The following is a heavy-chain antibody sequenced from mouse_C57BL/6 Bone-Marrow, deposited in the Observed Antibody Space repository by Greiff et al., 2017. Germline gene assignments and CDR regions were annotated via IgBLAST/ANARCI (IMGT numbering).Heavy chain of an antibody. Sequence: VQLQQPGAELVKPGASVKVSCKASGYTFTSYWMHWVKQRPGQGLEWIERIHPSDSDTNYNQKFKGKATLTVDKSSSTAYMQLSSLTSEDSAVYYCAITDYGSRDFDYWGQGTTLTVSS. J-gene: IGHJ2*01. CDR2: IHPSDSDT. CDR1: GYTFTSYW. CDR3: AITDYGSRDFDY. D-gene: IGHD1-1*01. V-gene: IGHV1-74*01.